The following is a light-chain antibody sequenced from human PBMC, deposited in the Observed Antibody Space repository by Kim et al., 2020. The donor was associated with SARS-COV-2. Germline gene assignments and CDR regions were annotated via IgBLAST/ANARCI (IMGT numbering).Light chain of an antibody. CDR1: NIGSKS. Sequence: VSVAPGKTASITCGGNNIGSKSVLWYQQKPGQAPVLVIYYDSDRPSGIPERFSGSNSGNTATLTISRVEAGDEADYYCQVWDSSRVFGGGTQLTVL. CDR3: QVWDSSRV. V-gene: IGLV3-21*04. J-gene: IGLJ3*02. CDR2: YDS.